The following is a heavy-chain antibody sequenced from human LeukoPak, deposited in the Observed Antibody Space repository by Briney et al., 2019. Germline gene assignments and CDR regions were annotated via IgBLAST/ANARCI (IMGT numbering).Heavy chain of an antibody. J-gene: IGHJ6*03. CDR1: GFTVSSNY. CDR3: AKNVREADWYYYYMDV. D-gene: IGHD3-9*01. V-gene: IGHV3-53*01. CDR2: IYSGGST. Sequence: GGSLRLSCAASGFTVSSNYMSWVRQAPGKGLEWVSIIYSGGSTFYADSVKGRFTISRDNSKNTLYLQMNSLRAEGTAVYYCAKNVREADWYYYYMDVWGKGTTVTVSS.